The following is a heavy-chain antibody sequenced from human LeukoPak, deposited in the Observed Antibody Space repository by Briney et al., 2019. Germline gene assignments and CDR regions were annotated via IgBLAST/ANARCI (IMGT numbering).Heavy chain of an antibody. CDR3: ARMESSGSAIDY. CDR2: IYYSGST. J-gene: IGHJ4*02. CDR1: GGSISSYY. D-gene: IGHD1-26*01. V-gene: IGHV4-59*01. Sequence: SETLSLTCTVSGGSISSYYWSWIRQPPGKGLEWIGYIYYSGSTNYNPSLKSRVTTSVDTSKNQFSLKLSTVTAADTAVYYCARMESSGSAIDYWGQGTLVTVSS.